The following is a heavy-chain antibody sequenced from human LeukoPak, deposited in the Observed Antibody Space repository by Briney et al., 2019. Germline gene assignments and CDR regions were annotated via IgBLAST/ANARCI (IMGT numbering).Heavy chain of an antibody. Sequence: GASVKVSCKASGYTFTSYYMHWVRQAPGQGLEWMGIINPSGGSTSYAQKFQGRVTMTRDTSTSTVYMELSSLRSEDTAVYYCARRWYSSGWYGAFDIWGQGTMVTVSS. CDR3: ARRWYSSGWYGAFDI. J-gene: IGHJ3*02. CDR2: INPSGGST. V-gene: IGHV1-46*01. CDR1: GYTFTSYY. D-gene: IGHD6-19*01.